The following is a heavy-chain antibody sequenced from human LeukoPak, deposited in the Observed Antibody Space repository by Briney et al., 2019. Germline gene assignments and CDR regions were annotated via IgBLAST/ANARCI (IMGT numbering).Heavy chain of an antibody. CDR2: ISGSGTST. D-gene: IGHD1-14*01. V-gene: IGHV3-23*01. CDR3: AKPARTDYADY. CDR1: GFTFSSYA. J-gene: IGHJ4*02. Sequence: GGTLRLSCAPSGFTFSSYAMNWLRQAPGKGLEWVAAISGSGTSTYYADSVKGRFTISRDNSKNTLYLQMNSLRAEDTAVYYCAKPARTDYADYWGQGTLVTVSS.